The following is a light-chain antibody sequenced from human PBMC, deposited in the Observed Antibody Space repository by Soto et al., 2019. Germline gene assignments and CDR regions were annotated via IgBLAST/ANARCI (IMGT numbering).Light chain of an antibody. CDR1: QSVSSSS. CDR2: GAS. J-gene: IGKJ1*01. V-gene: IGKV3-20*01. CDR3: QQSNSITWT. Sequence: EIVLTQSPGTLSLSPGERATLSCRASQSVSSSSLAWYQHKRGQAPRLLIHGASSRATGIPDRFSGSGSGTDFTLTISRLEPEDFATYFCQQSNSITWTFGQGTKVDIK.